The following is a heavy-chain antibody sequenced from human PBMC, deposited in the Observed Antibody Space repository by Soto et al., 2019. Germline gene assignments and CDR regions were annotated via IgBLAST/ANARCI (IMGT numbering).Heavy chain of an antibody. Sequence: QVQLQQWGAGLLKPSETLSLTCAVYGGSFSGYYWSWIRQPPGKGLEWIGESNHSGSTNYNPSLKSRVTISVDTSKSQFSLKLSSVHAADTAVYYCARGRLRYCDWPNYYYYYGMDVWGKGTTVTVSS. CDR2: SNHSGST. CDR3: ARGRLRYCDWPNYYYYYGMDV. V-gene: IGHV4-34*01. D-gene: IGHD3-9*01. CDR1: GGSFSGYY. J-gene: IGHJ6*04.